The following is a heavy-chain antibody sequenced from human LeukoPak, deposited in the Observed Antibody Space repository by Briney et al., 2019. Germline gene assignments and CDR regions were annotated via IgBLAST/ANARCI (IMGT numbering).Heavy chain of an antibody. CDR3: AHILERKAGLLDF. CDR1: GFSRSTSGVG. CDR2: LFWDGDD. J-gene: IGHJ4*01. D-gene: IGHD3-3*01. V-gene: IGHV2-5*02. Sequence: ESGPTLANPTQSGTLTCTFSGFSRSTSGVGVGWIRQPPAKALAGHALLFWDGDDRYNPSVRSRLTSNKDTSKPQVVLTLTKMDPVDTAIYYCAHILERKAGLLDFWGQGTLVTVSS.